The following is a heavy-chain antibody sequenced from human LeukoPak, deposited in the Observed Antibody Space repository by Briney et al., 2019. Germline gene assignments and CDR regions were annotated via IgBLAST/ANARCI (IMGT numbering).Heavy chain of an antibody. CDR3: ARGLGSSWYNGDYFDY. Sequence: SETLSLTCTVSSGSISSGAYYWGWIRQPPGKGLEWIGTIHYSGKTYYNPSLKSRVTISVDTSKNQFSLKLSSVTAADTAVYYWARGLGSSWYNGDYFDYWGQGTLVTVSS. CDR1: SGSISSGAYY. V-gene: IGHV4-39*07. D-gene: IGHD6-13*01. CDR2: IHYSGKT. J-gene: IGHJ4*02.